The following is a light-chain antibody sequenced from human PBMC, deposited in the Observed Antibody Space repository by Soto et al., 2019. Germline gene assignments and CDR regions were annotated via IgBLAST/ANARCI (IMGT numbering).Light chain of an antibody. CDR1: QSLLHSNGYKY. CDR2: LGS. CDR3: MQALQTPWT. J-gene: IGKJ1*01. Sequence: DIVMTQSPLSLPVTPGEPASISCRSSQSLLHSNGYKYLDWYLQKPGQSPQVLIYLGSNRASGVPDRFRGSGSGTDFTLKISRVEAEDVGVYYCMQALQTPWTFGQGTKVEIK. V-gene: IGKV2-28*01.